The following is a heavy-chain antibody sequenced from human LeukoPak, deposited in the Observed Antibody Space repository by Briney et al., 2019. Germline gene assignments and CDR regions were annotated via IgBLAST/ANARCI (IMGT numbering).Heavy chain of an antibody. CDR3: ARLTYSSGRREY. CDR1: GGSISSSSYY. J-gene: IGHJ4*02. CDR2: IYYSGST. V-gene: IGHV4-39*01. D-gene: IGHD6-19*01. Sequence: SQTLSLTCTVSGGSISSSSYYWGWIRQPPGKGLEWIGSIYYSGSTYYNPSLKSRVTISVDTSKNQFSLKLSSVTAADTAVYYCARLTYSSGRREYWGQGTLVTVSS.